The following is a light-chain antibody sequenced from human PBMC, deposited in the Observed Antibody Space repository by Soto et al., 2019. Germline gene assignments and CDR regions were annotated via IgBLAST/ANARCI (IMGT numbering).Light chain of an antibody. CDR1: SSDDGNYNF. Sequence: QSVLAQPASVSGSRGQSITMSCTGTSSDDGNYNFVSWYQQHPGKAPKVIIYEDSTRPSGVSNRISGSKSGNTASLTISGLQAEDEADYYCCSYAGSSTSWVFGGGTKLTVL. CDR3: CSYAGSSTSWV. V-gene: IGLV2-23*01. J-gene: IGLJ3*02. CDR2: EDS.